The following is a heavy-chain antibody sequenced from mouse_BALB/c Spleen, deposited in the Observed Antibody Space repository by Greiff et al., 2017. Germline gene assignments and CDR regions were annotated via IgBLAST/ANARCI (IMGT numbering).Heavy chain of an antibody. CDR2: ISSGGST. V-gene: IGHV5-6-5*01. Sequence: EVKVVESGGGLVKPGGSLKLSCAASGFTFSSYAMSWVRQTPEKRLEWVASISSGGSTYYPDSVKGRFTISRDNARNILYLQMSSLRSEDTAMYYCAREDGNYAFDYWGQGTTLTVSS. CDR1: GFTFSSYA. J-gene: IGHJ2*01. CDR3: AREDGNYAFDY. D-gene: IGHD2-1*01.